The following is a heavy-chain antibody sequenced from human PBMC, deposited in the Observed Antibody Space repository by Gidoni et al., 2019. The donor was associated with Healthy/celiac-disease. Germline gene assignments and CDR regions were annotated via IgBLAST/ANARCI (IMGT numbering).Heavy chain of an antibody. J-gene: IGHJ3*01. V-gene: IGHV3-66*01. CDR2: IYSCGST. Sequence: EVQLVESGGGVVQPGGSLRLSCAASGFTVSSNYMSWVRQAPGKGLEWVSVIYSCGSTYYADSVKGRFTISRDYSKNTLYLQMNSLRAEDTAVYYCARSGGGYQDAFDLWGQGTMVTVSS. CDR3: ARSGGGYQDAFDL. CDR1: GFTVSSNY. D-gene: IGHD3-22*01.